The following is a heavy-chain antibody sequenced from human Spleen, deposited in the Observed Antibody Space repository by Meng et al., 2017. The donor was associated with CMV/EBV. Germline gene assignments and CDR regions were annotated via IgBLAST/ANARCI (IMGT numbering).Heavy chain of an antibody. V-gene: IGHV3-21*01. CDR3: AKDLNSGYDSTPKYFDS. CDR1: GFTFSTYN. CDR2: ISTSSTYI. D-gene: IGHD5-12*01. J-gene: IGHJ4*02. Sequence: GESLKISCAASGFTFSTYNMNWVRQAPGKGLEWVSSISTSSTYIYYADSVQGRFTMSRDNAKNSLYLQMNSLRAEDTAVYYCAKDLNSGYDSTPKYFDSWGQGTLVTVS.